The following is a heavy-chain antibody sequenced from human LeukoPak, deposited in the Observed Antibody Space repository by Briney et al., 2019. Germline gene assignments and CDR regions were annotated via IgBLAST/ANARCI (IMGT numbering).Heavy chain of an antibody. Sequence: SETLSLTCTVSGGSISSGDYYWSWIRQPPGKGLEWIGYIYYGGSTYYNPSLKSRVTISVDTSKNQFSLKLSSVTAADTAVYYCARGSSSWYLPPLDYWGQGTLVTVSS. J-gene: IGHJ4*02. CDR2: IYYGGST. CDR3: ARGSSSWYLPPLDY. V-gene: IGHV4-30-4*01. CDR1: GGSISSGDYY. D-gene: IGHD6-13*01.